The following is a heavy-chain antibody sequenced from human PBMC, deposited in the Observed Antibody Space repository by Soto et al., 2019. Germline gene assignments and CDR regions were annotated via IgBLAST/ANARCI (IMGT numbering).Heavy chain of an antibody. D-gene: IGHD3-10*01. CDR3: AREVTMVRGVTPRYWFDP. CDR2: IYYSGST. V-gene: IGHV4-59*01. J-gene: IGHJ5*02. CDR1: GYTFTSYG. Sequence: SCKASGYTFTSYGISWIRQPPGKGLEWIGYIYYSGSTNYNPSLKSRVTISVDTSKNQFSLKLSSVTAADTAVYYCAREVTMVRGVTPRYWFDPWGQGTLVTVSS.